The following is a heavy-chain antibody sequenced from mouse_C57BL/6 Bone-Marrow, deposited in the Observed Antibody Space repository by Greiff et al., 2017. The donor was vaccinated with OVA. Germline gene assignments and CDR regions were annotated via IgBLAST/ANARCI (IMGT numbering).Heavy chain of an antibody. CDR2: IWTGGGT. Sequence: QVQLKESGPGLVAPSQSLSITCTVSGFSLTSYAISWVRQPPGKGLEWLGVIWTGGGTNYNSALKSRLSISKDNSKSQVFLKMNSLQTDDTARYYCASLYYDYDGEAWFAYWGQGTLVTVSA. J-gene: IGHJ3*01. CDR3: ASLYYDYDGEAWFAY. CDR1: GFSLTSYA. D-gene: IGHD2-4*01. V-gene: IGHV2-9-1*01.